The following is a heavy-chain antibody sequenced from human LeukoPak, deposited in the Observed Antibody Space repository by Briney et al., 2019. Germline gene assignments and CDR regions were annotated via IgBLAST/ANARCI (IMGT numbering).Heavy chain of an antibody. CDR3: AKGDGAAAGRFDY. CDR1: GFTFSSYG. J-gene: IGHJ4*02. CDR2: IRYDGSNK. D-gene: IGHD6-13*01. Sequence: PGGSLRLSCAASGFTFSSYGMHWVRQAPGKGLEWVAFIRYDGSNKYYADSVKGRFTISRVNSKNTLYLQMNSLRAEDTAVYYCAKGDGAAAGRFDYWGQGTLVTVSS. V-gene: IGHV3-30*02.